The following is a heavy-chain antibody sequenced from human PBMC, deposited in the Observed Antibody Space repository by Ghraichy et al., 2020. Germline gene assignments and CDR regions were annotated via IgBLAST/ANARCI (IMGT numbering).Heavy chain of an antibody. CDR2: INWDDDK. Sequence: SGPTLVKPTQTLTLTCTFSGFSLRSSGMCVSWIRQPPGKALEWLALINWDDDKYYSTSLKTRLTISKDTSKNQVVLTLTNMDPVDTATYYCARIRWPINFDIYGYYIEYWGQGTLVTVSS. CDR3: ARIRWPINFDIYGYYIEY. V-gene: IGHV2-70*01. J-gene: IGHJ4*02. D-gene: IGHD5-18*01. CDR1: GFSLRSSGMC.